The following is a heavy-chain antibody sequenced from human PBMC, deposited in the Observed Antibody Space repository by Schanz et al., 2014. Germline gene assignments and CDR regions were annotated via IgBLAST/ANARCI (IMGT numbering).Heavy chain of an antibody. J-gene: IGHJ4*02. CDR1: GFTFSSYA. Sequence: QVQLLQFGGGVVQPGRSLRLSCAASGFTFSSYAMHWVRQAPGKGLEWVALISNDGSIKYYADSVDGRFTISRDNSRNTLYLQMNSQKTDDAAVYYCASPSGYGDYGTDFDFWGQGTLVTVSS. D-gene: IGHD4-17*01. V-gene: IGHV3-30-3*01. CDR2: ISNDGSIK. CDR3: ASPSGYGDYGTDFDF.